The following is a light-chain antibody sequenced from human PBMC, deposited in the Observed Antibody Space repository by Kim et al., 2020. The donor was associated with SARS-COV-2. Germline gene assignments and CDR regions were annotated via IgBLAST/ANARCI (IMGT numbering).Light chain of an antibody. J-gene: IGLJ1*01. CDR2: DVS. V-gene: IGLV2-14*03. Sequence: QSALTQPASVSGSPGQSITISCTGTSSDVGNYNFVYWYQQHPGKAPKLIIFDVSQRPSGISNRFSGSKSGNTASLTISGLQAEDEADYYCNSYTRRNTYVFGTGTKVTVL. CDR3: NSYTRRNTYV. CDR1: SSDVGNYNF.